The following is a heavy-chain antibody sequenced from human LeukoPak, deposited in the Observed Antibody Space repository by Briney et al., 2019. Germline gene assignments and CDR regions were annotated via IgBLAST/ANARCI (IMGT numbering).Heavy chain of an antibody. CDR2: ISYDGSNK. CDR3: ARAPGYCSSTSCPY. J-gene: IGHJ4*02. V-gene: IGHV3-30*04. Sequence: GGSLRLSCAASGFTFSSYAMHWVRQAPGKGLEWVAVISYDGSNKYYADSVKGRFTISRDNSKNTLYLQMNSLRAEDTAVYYCARAPGYCSSTSCPYWGQGTLVTVSS. D-gene: IGHD2-2*01. CDR1: GFTFSSYA.